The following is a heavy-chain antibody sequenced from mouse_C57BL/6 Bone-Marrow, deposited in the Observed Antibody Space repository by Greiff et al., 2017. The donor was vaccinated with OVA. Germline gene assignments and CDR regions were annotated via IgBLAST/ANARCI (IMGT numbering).Heavy chain of an antibody. J-gene: IGHJ2*01. Sequence: EVKLVESGPELVKPGASVKISCKASGYSFTGYYMNWVKQSPEKSLEWIGEINPSTGGTTYNQKFKAKATLTVDKSSSTAYMQLKSLTSEDSAVYYCARGGTGTGYCDYWGQGTTLTVSS. D-gene: IGHD4-1*01. CDR3: ARGGTGTGYCDY. V-gene: IGHV1-42*01. CDR1: GYSFTGYY. CDR2: INPSTGGT.